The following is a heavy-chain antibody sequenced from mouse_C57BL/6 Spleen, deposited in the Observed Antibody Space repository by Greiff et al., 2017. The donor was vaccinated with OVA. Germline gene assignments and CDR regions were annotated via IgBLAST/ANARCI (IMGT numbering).Heavy chain of an antibody. CDR1: GYTFTSYW. CDR2: IDPNSGGT. V-gene: IGHV1-72*01. Sequence: VKLQQPGAELVKPGASVKLSCKASGYTFTSYWMHWVKQRPGRGLEWIGRIDPNSGGTKYNEKFKSKATLTVDKPSSTAYMQLSSLTSEDSAVYYCARTTVVAPYWYFDVWGTGTTVTVSS. D-gene: IGHD1-1*01. J-gene: IGHJ1*03. CDR3: ARTTVVAPYWYFDV.